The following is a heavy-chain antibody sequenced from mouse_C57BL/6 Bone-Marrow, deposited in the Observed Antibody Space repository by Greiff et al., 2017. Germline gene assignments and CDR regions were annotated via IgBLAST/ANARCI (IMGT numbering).Heavy chain of an antibody. CDR3: AKPLRRDRGYYAMDY. V-gene: IGHV2-5*01. D-gene: IGHD3-3*01. CDR2: IWRGGST. CDR1: GFSLTSYG. Sequence: QVQLQQSGPGLVQPSQSLSITCTVSGFSLTSYGVHWVRQSPGKGLEWLGVIWRGGSTDYNAAFMSRLSITKDNSKSQVFFKMNSLQADDTAIYYCAKPLRRDRGYYAMDYWGQGTSVTVSS. J-gene: IGHJ4*01.